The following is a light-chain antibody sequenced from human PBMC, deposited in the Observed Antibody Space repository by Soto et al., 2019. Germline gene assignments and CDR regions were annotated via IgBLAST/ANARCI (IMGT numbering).Light chain of an antibody. CDR3: SAYTNANTLT. Sequence: QSALTQPASVSGSPGQSVTISCTGTSNDIGAYDYVSWYQQVPGQAPKLLIFDVNYRPSEISRRFSGSKSGNSASLTISALQPADEADYYCSAYTNANTLTFGGGTKVTVL. CDR2: DVN. V-gene: IGLV2-14*03. CDR1: SNDIGAYDY. J-gene: IGLJ2*01.